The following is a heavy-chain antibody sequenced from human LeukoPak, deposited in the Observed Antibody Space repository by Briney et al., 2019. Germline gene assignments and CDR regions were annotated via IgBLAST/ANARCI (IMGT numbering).Heavy chain of an antibody. D-gene: IGHD4-17*01. CDR2: IYPGDFDT. Sequence: GESLKISCKGSGYSFTSYWIAWVRQMPGKGLEWMGIIYPGDFDTRYSPSFQGQVTISADKSISTAYLQWSSLKASDAAVYYCARRAVTTGYFDYWGQGSLVTVSS. CDR1: GYSFTSYW. V-gene: IGHV5-51*01. CDR3: ARRAVTTGYFDY. J-gene: IGHJ4*02.